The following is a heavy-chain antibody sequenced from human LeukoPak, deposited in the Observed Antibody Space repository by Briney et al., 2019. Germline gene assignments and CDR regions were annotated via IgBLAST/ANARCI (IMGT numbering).Heavy chain of an antibody. Sequence: PGGSLRLSCAASGFMFSRSDIHWVRQAPGKGLEWVAVIWHDRSDTYGSNKYYVDSVKGRFTISRDNSKNTVYLQMNSLRVEDTAVYYCAKDGNCGGDCYGWFDPWGQGALVTVSS. D-gene: IGHD2-21*02. CDR2: IWHDRSDTYGSNK. CDR3: AKDGNCGGDCYGWFDP. J-gene: IGHJ5*02. CDR1: GFMFSRSD. V-gene: IGHV3-33*06.